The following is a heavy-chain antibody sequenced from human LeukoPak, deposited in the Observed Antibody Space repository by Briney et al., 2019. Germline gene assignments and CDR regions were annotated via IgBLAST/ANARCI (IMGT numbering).Heavy chain of an antibody. CDR2: ISYDGSNK. Sequence: GRSLRLSCAASGFTFSSYAMHWVRQAPGKGLEWVAVISYDGSNKYYADSVKGRFTISRDNSKNTLYLQMNSLRAEDTAVYYCARDGLRYCSSTSCYMFQHWGQGTLVTVSS. J-gene: IGHJ1*01. D-gene: IGHD2-2*02. CDR1: GFTFSSYA. CDR3: ARDGLRYCSSTSCYMFQH. V-gene: IGHV3-30-3*01.